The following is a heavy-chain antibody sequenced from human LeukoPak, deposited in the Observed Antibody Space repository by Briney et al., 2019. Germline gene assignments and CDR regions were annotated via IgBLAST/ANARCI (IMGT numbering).Heavy chain of an antibody. J-gene: IGHJ4*02. CDR3: ARGGFYGDLLDC. D-gene: IGHD4-17*01. V-gene: IGHV4-34*01. CDR2: INHSGST. CDR1: GGSFSGYY. Sequence: SETLSLTCAVYGGSFSGYYWTWIRQPPGKGLEWIGEINHSGSTNYNPSLKSRVTISVDTSNNQFSLKLSSVTAADTAMYYCARGGFYGDLLDCWGQGTLVTVSS.